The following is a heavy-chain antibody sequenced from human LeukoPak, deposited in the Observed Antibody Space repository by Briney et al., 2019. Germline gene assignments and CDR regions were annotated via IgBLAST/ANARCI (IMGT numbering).Heavy chain of an antibody. Sequence: ASVKVSCKASGYTFTDYYMHWVRQAPGQGLEWMGWINPNSGGTNYAQKFQGRVAMTRDTSISTAYMDLSGLRSDDTAVYYCARVQSIAAAGVSEFDYRGQGTLVTVSS. J-gene: IGHJ4*02. D-gene: IGHD6-13*01. V-gene: IGHV1-2*02. CDR1: GYTFTDYY. CDR2: INPNSGGT. CDR3: ARVQSIAAAGVSEFDY.